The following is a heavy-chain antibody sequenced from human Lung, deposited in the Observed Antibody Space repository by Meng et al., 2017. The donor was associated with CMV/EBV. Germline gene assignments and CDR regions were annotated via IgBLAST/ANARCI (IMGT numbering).Heavy chain of an antibody. CDR1: GFNFGNYA. CDR3: AKGPGYQAAKFYFDY. Sequence: SLKISCAGSGFNFGNYAMHWVRQAPGKGLEWVSSISWNSGNMGYADSVEGRFTISRDNAKKSVYLQMNSLRPEDTALYYCAKGPGYQAAKFYFDYWGQGTXV. D-gene: IGHD6-25*01. V-gene: IGHV3-9*01. CDR2: ISWNSGNM. J-gene: IGHJ4*02.